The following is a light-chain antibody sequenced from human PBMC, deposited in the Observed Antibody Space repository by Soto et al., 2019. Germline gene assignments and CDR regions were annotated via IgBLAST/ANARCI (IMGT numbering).Light chain of an antibody. CDR3: QQTYSTPIT. Sequence: DVLVTQSPSSLSAPVGDRVTITCRASQIIVTHLSWYQQRPGKAPTLLIYGASTLQRGVPSRFSGSGSGTDFTLTISNLQPEDSATYYCQQTYSTPITFGRGTRLEIK. J-gene: IGKJ5*01. CDR2: GAS. V-gene: IGKV1-39*01. CDR1: QIIVTH.